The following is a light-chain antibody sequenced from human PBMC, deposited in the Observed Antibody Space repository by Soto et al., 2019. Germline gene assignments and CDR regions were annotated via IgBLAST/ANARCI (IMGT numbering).Light chain of an antibody. V-gene: IGKV3-15*01. CDR3: QQYKSWPPIT. J-gene: IGKJ5*01. CDR2: GAS. Sequence: EILMTQSPDSLSVSPGETATLSCRASQSLNTDLAWYQQKPGQAPRLLLYGASTRTTGISPRFSGGGSGTEFTLPISGRQSEDDAVDYCQQYKSWPPITFGHGTRLEI. CDR1: QSLNTD.